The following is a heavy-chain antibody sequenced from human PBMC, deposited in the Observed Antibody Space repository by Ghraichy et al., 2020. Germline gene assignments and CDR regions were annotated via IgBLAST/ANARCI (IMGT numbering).Heavy chain of an antibody. CDR1: GGSISSYY. CDR2: IYYSGST. CDR3: ARISGYALWYFDL. V-gene: IGHV4-59*01. D-gene: IGHD5-12*01. J-gene: IGHJ2*01. Sequence: SETLSLTCTVSGGSISSYYWSWIRQPPGKGLEWIGYIYYSGSTNYNPSLKSRVTISVDTSKNQFSLKLSSVTAADTAVYYCARISGYALWYFDLWGRGTLVTVSS.